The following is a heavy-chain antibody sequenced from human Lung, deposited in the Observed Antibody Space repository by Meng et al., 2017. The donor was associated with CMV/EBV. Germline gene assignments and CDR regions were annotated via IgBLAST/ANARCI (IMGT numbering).Heavy chain of an antibody. CDR3: ARGMTTTVTGLQN. Sequence: SXXVSXKASGGTFSSYAISWVRQAPGQGLEWMGGVIPIFGTANYAQKFQGRVTITADESTSTAYMELSSLRSEETAVYYCARGMTTTVTGLQNSGQGAIVTSSS. V-gene: IGHV1-69*13. J-gene: IGHJ1*01. D-gene: IGHD4-11*01. CDR2: VIPIFGTA. CDR1: GGTFSSYA.